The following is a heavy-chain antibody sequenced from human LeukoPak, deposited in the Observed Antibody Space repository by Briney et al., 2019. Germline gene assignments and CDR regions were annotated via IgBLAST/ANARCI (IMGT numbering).Heavy chain of an antibody. Sequence: GGSLRLSCAASGFTFSSYAMSWVRQAPGKGLEWVAVIWYDGSNKYYADSVKGRFTISRDNSKNTLYLQMNSLRAEDTAVYYCARDRAQMATILLSDYFDYWGQGTLVTVSS. CDR2: IWYDGSNK. V-gene: IGHV3-33*08. CDR3: ARDRAQMATILLSDYFDY. CDR1: GFTFSSYA. J-gene: IGHJ4*02. D-gene: IGHD5-24*01.